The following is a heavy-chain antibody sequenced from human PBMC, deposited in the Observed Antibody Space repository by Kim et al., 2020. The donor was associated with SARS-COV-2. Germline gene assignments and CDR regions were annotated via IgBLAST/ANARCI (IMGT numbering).Heavy chain of an antibody. Sequence: ASVKVSCKASGYTFTGYYMHWVRQAPGQGLEWMGWINPNSGGTNYAQKFQGWVTMTRDTSISTAYMELSRLRSDDTAVYYCARRGSYYYDSSAYYNDAFDIWGQGTMVTVSS. CDR1: GYTFTGYY. V-gene: IGHV1-2*04. D-gene: IGHD3-22*01. CDR3: ARRGSYYYDSSAYYNDAFDI. J-gene: IGHJ3*02. CDR2: INPNSGGT.